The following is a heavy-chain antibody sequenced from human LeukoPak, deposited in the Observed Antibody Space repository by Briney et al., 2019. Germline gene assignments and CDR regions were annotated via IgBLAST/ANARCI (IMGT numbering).Heavy chain of an antibody. J-gene: IGHJ4*02. CDR3: ARLSAPRFSSGWYFDY. CDR1: GGSFSGYY. V-gene: IGHV4-34*01. D-gene: IGHD6-19*01. Sequence: SETLSLTCAVYGGSFSGYYWSWIRQPPGKGLEWIGEINHSGSTNYNPSLKSRVTISVDTSKNQFSLKLSSVTAADTAVYYCARLSAPRFSSGWYFDYWGQGTQVTVSS. CDR2: INHSGST.